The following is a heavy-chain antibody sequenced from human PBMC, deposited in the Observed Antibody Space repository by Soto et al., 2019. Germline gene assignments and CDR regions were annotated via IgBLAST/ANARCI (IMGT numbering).Heavy chain of an antibody. CDR3: AKVGDPTTYYFHFNY. D-gene: IGHD3-22*01. CDR2: VTGRGEST. J-gene: IGHJ4*02. CDR1: GFTFSRYA. Sequence: VGSLRLSCEVSGFTFSRYAMSWVRQAPGKGLEWVSAVTGRGESTFYADSVKGRFTISRDNSKNSLYLQMNGLRDEDTAMYYCAKVGDPTTYYFHFNYWGQGTQVTVSS. V-gene: IGHV3-23*01.